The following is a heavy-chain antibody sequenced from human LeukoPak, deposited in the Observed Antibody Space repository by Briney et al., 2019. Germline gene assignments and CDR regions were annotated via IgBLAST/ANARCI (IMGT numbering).Heavy chain of an antibody. V-gene: IGHV3-23*01. D-gene: IGHD6-13*01. J-gene: IGHJ5*02. CDR1: GFTFSSYA. CDR3: AKDKPRYSGSWYVRFDP. CDR2: ISGSGGST. Sequence: GGSLRLSCAASGFTFSSYAMSWVRQAPGKGLEWVSAISGSGGSTYYADSVKGRFTISRDNSKNTLYLQMNSLRAEDTAVYYCAKDKPRYSGSWYVRFDPWGQGTLVTVSS.